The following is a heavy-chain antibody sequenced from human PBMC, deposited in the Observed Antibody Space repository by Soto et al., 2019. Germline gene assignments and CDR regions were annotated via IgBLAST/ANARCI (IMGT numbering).Heavy chain of an antibody. D-gene: IGHD1-26*01. Sequence: ASVKVSCKASGGTFSSYAISWVRQAPGQGLEWMGGIIPIFGTANYAQKFQGRVTITADESTSTAYMELSSLRSEDTAVYYCARWEVTPHYYYGMDVWGQGTTVTVSS. CDR2: IIPIFGTA. J-gene: IGHJ6*02. V-gene: IGHV1-69*13. CDR1: GGTFSSYA. CDR3: ARWEVTPHYYYGMDV.